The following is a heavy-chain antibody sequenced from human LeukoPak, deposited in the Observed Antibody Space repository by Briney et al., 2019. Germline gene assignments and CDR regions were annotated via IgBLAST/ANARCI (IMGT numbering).Heavy chain of an antibody. CDR1: GGSISSSSYY. CDR2: IYYSGST. Sequence: PSETLSLTCTVSGGSISSSSYYWGWIRQPPGKGLEWIGSIYYSGSTYYNPSLKSRVTISVDTSKNQFSLKLSSVTAADTAVYYCARDRIVVVPAARNDAFDIWGQGTMVTVSS. D-gene: IGHD2-2*01. J-gene: IGHJ3*02. V-gene: IGHV4-39*02. CDR3: ARDRIVVVPAARNDAFDI.